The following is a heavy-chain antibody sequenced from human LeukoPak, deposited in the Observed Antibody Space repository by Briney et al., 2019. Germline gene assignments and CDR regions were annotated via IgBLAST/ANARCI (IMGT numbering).Heavy chain of an antibody. Sequence: PGGSLRLSCTASGFTFGDYAMSWVGQAPGKGLDWIGFIRSKTPGGTTEYAASVKGRFTILRDDSKSIAYLQINSLKTEDTAVYYCTRGDGSGSYWGQGTLVTVSS. J-gene: IGHJ4*02. V-gene: IGHV3-49*04. CDR2: IRSKTPGGTT. CDR1: GFTFGDYA. D-gene: IGHD1-26*01. CDR3: TRGDGSGSY.